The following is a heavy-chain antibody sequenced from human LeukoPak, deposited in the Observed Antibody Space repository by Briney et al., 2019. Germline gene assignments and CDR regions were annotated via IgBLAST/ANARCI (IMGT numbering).Heavy chain of an antibody. Sequence: GGSLRLSCAASEFTFDDYAMHWVRQAPGKGLEWVSLISGDGGSTYYADSVKGRFTISRDNSKNSLYLQMNSLRTEDTALYYCAKDMLDLYYFDYWGQGTLVTVSS. J-gene: IGHJ4*02. CDR1: EFTFDDYA. CDR2: ISGDGGST. V-gene: IGHV3-43*02. D-gene: IGHD3-16*01. CDR3: AKDMLDLYYFDY.